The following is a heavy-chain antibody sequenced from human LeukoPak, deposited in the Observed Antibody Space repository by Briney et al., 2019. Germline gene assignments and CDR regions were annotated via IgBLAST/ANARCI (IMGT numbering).Heavy chain of an antibody. Sequence: ASVKASCKASGYTFTGYYMHWVRQAPGQGLEWMGWINPNNGGTNYAQKFQGWVTMTRDTSISTAYMELSRLRSDDTAVYYCARETSAYDSSGYYVGAFDIWGQGTMVTVSS. CDR2: INPNNGGT. J-gene: IGHJ3*02. D-gene: IGHD3-22*01. CDR1: GYTFTGYY. CDR3: ARETSAYDSSGYYVGAFDI. V-gene: IGHV1-2*04.